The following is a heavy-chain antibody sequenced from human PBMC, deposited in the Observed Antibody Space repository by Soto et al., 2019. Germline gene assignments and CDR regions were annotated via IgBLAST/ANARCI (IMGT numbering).Heavy chain of an antibody. CDR2: ISYDGSNK. D-gene: IGHD2-15*01. J-gene: IGHJ4*02. CDR3: AKDWAGYCSGGSCYIQEK. V-gene: IGHV3-30*18. CDR1: GFTFSSYG. Sequence: GGSLRLSCAASGFTFSSYGMHWVRQAPGKGLEWVAVISYDGSNKYYADSVKGRFTISRDNSKNTLYLQMNSLRAEDTAVYYCAKDWAGYCSGGSCYIQEKWGQGTLVTVSS.